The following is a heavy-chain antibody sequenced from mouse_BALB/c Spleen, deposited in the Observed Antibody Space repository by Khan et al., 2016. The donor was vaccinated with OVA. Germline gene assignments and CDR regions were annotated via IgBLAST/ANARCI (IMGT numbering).Heavy chain of an antibody. CDR3: ARVYGGDFDY. V-gene: IGHV3-2*02. CDR2: ISYSGNT. J-gene: IGHJ2*01. D-gene: IGHD1-1*01. CDR1: GYSITSDYA. Sequence: EVELVESGPGLVKPSQSLSLTCTVTGYSITSDYAWNWIRQFPGNKLEWMGFISYSGNTKYNPSLKSRFSITRDTSKNQFFLHLNSVTIEDTATYDCARVYGGDFDYWGQGTTLTVSS.